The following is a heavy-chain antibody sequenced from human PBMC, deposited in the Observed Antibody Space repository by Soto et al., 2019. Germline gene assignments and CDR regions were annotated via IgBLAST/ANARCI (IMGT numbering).Heavy chain of an antibody. J-gene: IGHJ4*02. CDR1: GGPISSGNW. CDR2: IYHSGST. Sequence: NPSETLSLTCAVSGGPISSGNWWSWVRQPPGKGLEWIGEIYHSGSTNDNPSLKSRVTISVDKFKNQFSLNLTSVTAADTAVYYCASRRGSGYGYWGQGTQVTVSS. V-gene: IGHV4-4*02. CDR3: ASRRGSGYGY. D-gene: IGHD5-12*01.